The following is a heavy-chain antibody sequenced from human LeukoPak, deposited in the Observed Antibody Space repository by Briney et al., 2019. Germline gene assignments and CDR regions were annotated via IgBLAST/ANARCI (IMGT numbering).Heavy chain of an antibody. D-gene: IGHD1-1*01. V-gene: IGHV3-53*01. CDR2: IYSGGST. J-gene: IGHJ4*02. Sequence: GGSLRLSCAASGFTVSSNHMSWVRQAPGEGLEWVSVIYSGGSTDYADSVKGRFTSSRDNLKNTLYLQMNSLRAEDTAVYYCARGPAGYNWGEGTLVTFSS. CDR1: GFTVSSNH. CDR3: ARGPAGYN.